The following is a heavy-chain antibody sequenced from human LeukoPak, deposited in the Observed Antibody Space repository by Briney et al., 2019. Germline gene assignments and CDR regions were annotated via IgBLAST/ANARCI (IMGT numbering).Heavy chain of an antibody. CDR2: ISTFNGHT. CDR1: GYTFTTYG. V-gene: IGHV1-18*01. CDR3: ARVDTVSYYYYMDV. Sequence: ASVKVSCKASGYTFTTYGISWVRQAPGHGLEWMGWISTFNGHTNYAQSRQDRVTMTTDTATSTVYMELSSLTLDDTAVYYCARVDTVSYYYYMDVWGKGTPVTVS. J-gene: IGHJ6*03. D-gene: IGHD4-17*01.